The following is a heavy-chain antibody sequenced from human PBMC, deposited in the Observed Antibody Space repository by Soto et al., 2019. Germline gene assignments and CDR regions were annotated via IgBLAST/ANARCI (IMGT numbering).Heavy chain of an antibody. CDR1: GFTFSSYA. Sequence: GGSLRLSCAASGFTFSSYAMHWVRQAPGKGLEWVAVISYDGSNKYYAESVEARFTISRDSSENTLYLQMNSLRAEDTAVYYCARVRCSGGGCLSSAFNIWGQGTMVTVSS. CDR3: ARVRCSGGGCLSSAFNI. D-gene: IGHD2-15*01. J-gene: IGHJ3*02. CDR2: ISYDGSNK. V-gene: IGHV3-30-3*01.